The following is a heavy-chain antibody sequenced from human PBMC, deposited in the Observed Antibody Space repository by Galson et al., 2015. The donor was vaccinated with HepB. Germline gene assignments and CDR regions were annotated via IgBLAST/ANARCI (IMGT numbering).Heavy chain of an antibody. CDR1: GFSFSTYV. J-gene: IGHJ6*03. D-gene: IGHD1-14*01. CDR3: AKGPTGNYYYMDV. Sequence: SLRLSCAASGFSFSTYVMTWVRQAPGKGLEWVSAVSDDGGSTSYADSVKGRFTISRDNSNNMVYLQMNSLRSDDTALYYCAKGPTGNYYYMDVWGKGTTVSVSS. CDR2: VSDDGGST. V-gene: IGHV3-23*01.